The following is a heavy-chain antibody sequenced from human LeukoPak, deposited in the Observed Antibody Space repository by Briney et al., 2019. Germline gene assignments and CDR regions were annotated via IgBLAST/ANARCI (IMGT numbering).Heavy chain of an antibody. CDR3: VRTLGDYAFDL. J-gene: IGHJ3*01. CDR2: INHSGST. Sequence: SETLSLTCAVYGGSFSGYYWSWIRQPPGKGLEWIGEINHSGSTNYNPSLKSRVTISVDTSKNQFSLKLSSVTAADTAVYYCVRTLGDYAFDLWGQGTMVTVSS. V-gene: IGHV4-34*01. CDR1: GGSFSGYY. D-gene: IGHD2-21*02.